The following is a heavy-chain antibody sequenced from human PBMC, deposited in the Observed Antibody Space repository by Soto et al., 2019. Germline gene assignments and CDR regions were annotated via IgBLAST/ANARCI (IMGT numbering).Heavy chain of an antibody. D-gene: IGHD3-10*01. V-gene: IGHV1-18*01. CDR3: ARVPKLRLLYYFDY. CDR1: GYTFTSYG. J-gene: IGHJ4*02. CDR2: ISAYNGNT. Sequence: QVQLVQSGAEVKKPGASVKVSCKASGYTFTSYGISWVRQAPGQGLEWMGWISAYNGNTNYAQKLQGRVIMTTDTPTSTAYMELRSRRSDDTAVYYCARVPKLRLLYYFDYWGQGTLVTASS.